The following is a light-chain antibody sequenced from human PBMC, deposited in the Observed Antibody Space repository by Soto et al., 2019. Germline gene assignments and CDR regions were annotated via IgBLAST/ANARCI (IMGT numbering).Light chain of an antibody. CDR2: AAS. J-gene: IGKJ1*01. CDR1: QNINRY. Sequence: DIQMTQAPSSLSASVGDRVTISCRASQNINRYLNWFQWKPGKAPNLLIYAASKLQNGVPSRFSGSGSGTEFTLTITSMQPEGFATYYCQQSYNTPRTFGQGTKVEIK. V-gene: IGKV1-39*01. CDR3: QQSYNTPRT.